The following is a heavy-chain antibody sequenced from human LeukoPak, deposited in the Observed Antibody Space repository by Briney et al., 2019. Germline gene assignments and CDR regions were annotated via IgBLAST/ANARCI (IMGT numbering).Heavy chain of an antibody. CDR3: ARETISGSYVIDY. CDR2: IYYSGST. CDR1: GGSISSYY. V-gene: IGHV4-59*12. Sequence: PSETLSLTCTVSGGSISSYYWSWIRQPPEKGLEWIGYIYYSGSTNYNPSLKSRVTMSVDTSKNQFSLKLSSVTAADTAVYYCARETISGSYVIDYWGQGTLVTVSS. D-gene: IGHD1-26*01. J-gene: IGHJ4*02.